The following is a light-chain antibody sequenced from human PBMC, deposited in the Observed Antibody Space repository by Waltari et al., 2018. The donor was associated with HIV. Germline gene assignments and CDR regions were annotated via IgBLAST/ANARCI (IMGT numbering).Light chain of an antibody. CDR2: EVN. J-gene: IGLJ1*01. CDR1: SSDVGSYKV. V-gene: IGLV2-23*02. CDR3: CSYAGSSTHV. Sequence: QSALTQPASVSGSPGQSITISCTGTSSDVGSYKVVSWYQQHPGKAPNLMIYEVNKRPAGVPNRFSGSKPGNTASLPFSGLQAEADADYHCCSYAGSSTHVFGTGTKVTVL.